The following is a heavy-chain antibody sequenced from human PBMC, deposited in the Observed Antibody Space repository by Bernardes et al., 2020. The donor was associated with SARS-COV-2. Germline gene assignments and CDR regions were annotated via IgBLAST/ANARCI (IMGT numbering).Heavy chain of an antibody. CDR2: IFWDDDK. CDR1: GFSLDNSAVG. J-gene: IGHJ4*02. Sequence: SDHTPWKPTQTLTLTCPFSGFSLDNSAVGVGWIRQPPGKALEWLALIFWDDDKRYRPSLRGRLTITKDTSKNHVVLTLTNMGPEDTATYYCARWLSRGASWYFDFWGQGTLVTVSS. CDR3: ARWLSRGASWYFDF. V-gene: IGHV2-5*02. D-gene: IGHD6-13*01.